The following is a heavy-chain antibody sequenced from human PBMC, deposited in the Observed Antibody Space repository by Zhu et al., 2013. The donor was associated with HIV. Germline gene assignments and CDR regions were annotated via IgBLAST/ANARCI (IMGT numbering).Heavy chain of an antibody. Sequence: EVQLVESGGGLVQPGGSLRLSCAASGFTFSSYWMSWVRQAPGKGLEWVANIKQDGSEKYYVDSVKGRFTISRDNAKNSLYLQMNSLRAEDTAVYYCARDPRXLHDYDFWSGYFEGREAFDIWGQGQWSPSLQ. CDR2: IKQDGSEK. J-gene: IGHJ3*02. CDR3: ARDPRXLHDYDFWSGYFEGREAFDI. D-gene: IGHD3-3*01. V-gene: IGHV3-7*01. CDR1: GFTFSSYW.